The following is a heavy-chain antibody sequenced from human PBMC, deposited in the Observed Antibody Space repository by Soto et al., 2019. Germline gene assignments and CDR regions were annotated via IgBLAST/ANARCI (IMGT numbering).Heavy chain of an antibody. V-gene: IGHV3-23*01. D-gene: IGHD2-2*01. CDR2: ISSSGDTI. CDR3: ADTVPAPTPYDYYDMDV. Sequence: EVQLLESGGDLVQPGGSLRLSCVASGFTFSYYTMSWVRQAPGKGLEWVSGISSSGDTIYYADSVKGRFTISRDNFKNSLYLQMNSLRADDTAVYYCADTVPAPTPYDYYDMDVWGQGTTVTVSS. CDR1: GFTFSYYT. J-gene: IGHJ6*02.